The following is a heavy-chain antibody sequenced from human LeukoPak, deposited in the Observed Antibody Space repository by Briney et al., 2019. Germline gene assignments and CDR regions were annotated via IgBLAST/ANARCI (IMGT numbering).Heavy chain of an antibody. CDR2: INHSGST. CDR1: GFTFSSYA. CDR3: ARGSGWAFDI. Sequence: GSLRLSCTASGFTFSSYAMSWVRQPPGKGLEWIGEINHSGSTNYNPSLKSRVTISVDTSKNQFSLKLSSVTAADTAVYYCARGSGWAFDIWGQGTMVTVSS. D-gene: IGHD2-15*01. J-gene: IGHJ3*02. V-gene: IGHV4-34*01.